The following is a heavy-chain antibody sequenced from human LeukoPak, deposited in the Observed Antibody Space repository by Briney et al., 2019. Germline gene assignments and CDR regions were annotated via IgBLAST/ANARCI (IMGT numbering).Heavy chain of an antibody. D-gene: IGHD3-22*01. CDR1: GFTFSDYF. CDR2: ISDSGGTI. V-gene: IGHV3-11*04. CDR3: ARDSSPSYGSSGYRPADFDY. Sequence: GGSLRLSCAASGFTFSDYFMTWIRQAPGKGLEWVSYISDSGGTIYYADSVKGRLTISRDNAKNSLYLQMDSLRVEDTAVYYCARDSSPSYGSSGYRPADFDYWGQGTLVSVSS. J-gene: IGHJ4*02.